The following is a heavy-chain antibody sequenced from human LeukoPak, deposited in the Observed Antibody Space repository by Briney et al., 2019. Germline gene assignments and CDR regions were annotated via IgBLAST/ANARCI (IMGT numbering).Heavy chain of an antibody. J-gene: IGHJ4*02. D-gene: IGHD6-19*01. CDR3: ARVVYSSGWSFGY. V-gene: IGHV4-34*01. Sequence: SETLSLTCAVYGGSFSGYYWSWMRQPPGKGLEWIGEINHSGSTNYNPSLKSRVTISVDTSKNQFSLKLSSVTAADTAVYYYARVVYSSGWSFGYWGQGTLVTVSS. CDR1: GGSFSGYY. CDR2: INHSGST.